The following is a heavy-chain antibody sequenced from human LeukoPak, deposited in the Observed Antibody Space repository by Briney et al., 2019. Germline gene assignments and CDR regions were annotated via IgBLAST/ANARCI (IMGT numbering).Heavy chain of an antibody. CDR1: GGSFSGYY. Sequence: SETLSLTCAAYGGSFSGYYWSWIRQPPGKGLEWIGEINHSGSTNYNPSLKSRVTISVDTSKNQFSLKLSSVTAADTAVYYCARNPVDTAMVTGAFDIWGQGAMVTVSS. D-gene: IGHD5-18*01. J-gene: IGHJ3*02. V-gene: IGHV4-34*01. CDR3: ARNPVDTAMVTGAFDI. CDR2: INHSGST.